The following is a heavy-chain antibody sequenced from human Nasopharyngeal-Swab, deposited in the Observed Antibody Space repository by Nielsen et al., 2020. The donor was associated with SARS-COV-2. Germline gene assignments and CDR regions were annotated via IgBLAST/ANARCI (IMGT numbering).Heavy chain of an antibody. CDR1: GFTFSSYW. CDR2: IKQDGSEK. CDR3: ARDSSSWYDFDY. D-gene: IGHD6-13*01. J-gene: IGHJ4*02. Sequence: GESLKISCAASGFTFSSYWMSWVRQAPGKGLEWVANIKQDGSEKYYVDSMKGRFTISRDNAKNSLYLQMNSLRAEDTAVYYCARDSSSWYDFDYWGQGTLVTVSS. V-gene: IGHV3-7*03.